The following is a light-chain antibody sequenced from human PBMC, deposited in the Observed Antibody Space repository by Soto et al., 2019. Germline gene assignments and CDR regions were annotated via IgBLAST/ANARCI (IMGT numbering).Light chain of an antibody. V-gene: IGKV3-11*01. J-gene: IGKJ5*01. Sequence: DIVLTQSPVSLSSSPVERATLSCRASQSIDRYLVWYQQKPGQAPRLLIFGASNRATGIPARFTGSGSGTDFTLTISSLEPEDFAVYYCQQRDSWPITFGQGTQLEIK. CDR3: QQRDSWPIT. CDR2: GAS. CDR1: QSIDRY.